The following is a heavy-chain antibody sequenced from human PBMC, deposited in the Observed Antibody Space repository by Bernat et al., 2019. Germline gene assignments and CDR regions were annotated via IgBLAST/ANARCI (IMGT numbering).Heavy chain of an antibody. J-gene: IGHJ4*02. CDR2: IYYSGST. V-gene: IGHV4-59*01. CDR3: ASSSGYSGGWLY. CDR1: GGSISSYY. Sequence: QVQLQESGPGLVKPSETLSLTCTVSGGSISSYYWSWIRQPPGKGLEWIGYIYYSGSTNYNPSLKSRVTISVDTSKNQFSLKLSSVTAADTAVYYCASSSGYSGGWLYWGQGTLVTVSS. D-gene: IGHD6-19*01.